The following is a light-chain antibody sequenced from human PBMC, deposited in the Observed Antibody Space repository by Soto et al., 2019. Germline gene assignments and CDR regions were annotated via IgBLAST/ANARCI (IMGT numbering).Light chain of an antibody. J-gene: IGKJ2*01. CDR1: QTISTY. Sequence: DIQMTQSPSSLSASVGDRVTITCRASQTISTYLNWYQQKPGKAPRLLIYGASSLLSGVPSRFSGSGSGTDFTLTIASLQPEDCSTYYCQQSDSTPYTFGQGTKVEI. CDR3: QQSDSTPYT. V-gene: IGKV1-39*01. CDR2: GAS.